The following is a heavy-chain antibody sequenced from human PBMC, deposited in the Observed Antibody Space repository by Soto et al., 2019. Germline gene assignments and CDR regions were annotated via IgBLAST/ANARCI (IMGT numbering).Heavy chain of an antibody. CDR2: IIPILDVA. CDR3: ARARGYSYGSDY. Sequence: QVQLVQSGAEVKKPGSSVKVSCKSSGGTFSSYTINWMRQAPGQGLEWMGRIIPILDVADYAQKFQGRVTITADKSTSTAYMELTSMRSEDTAVYYCARARGYSYGSDYSGQGTLVTVSS. V-gene: IGHV1-69*02. D-gene: IGHD5-18*01. CDR1: GGTFSSYT. J-gene: IGHJ4*02.